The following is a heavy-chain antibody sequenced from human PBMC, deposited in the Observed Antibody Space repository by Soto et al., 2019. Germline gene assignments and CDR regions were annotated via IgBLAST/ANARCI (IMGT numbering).Heavy chain of an antibody. V-gene: IGHV4-59*01. Sequence: SETLSLTCSVSGDSFSSYSWSWIRQPPGRGLKWIGYIYYSGSTTYNPSLKSRLTMSIDTSKNQFSLRLTSVTAADTAIYYCAGDYASGSYRFDYWGQGTLVTVSS. CDR1: GDSFSSYS. CDR2: IYYSGST. J-gene: IGHJ4*02. D-gene: IGHD3-10*01. CDR3: AGDYASGSYRFDY.